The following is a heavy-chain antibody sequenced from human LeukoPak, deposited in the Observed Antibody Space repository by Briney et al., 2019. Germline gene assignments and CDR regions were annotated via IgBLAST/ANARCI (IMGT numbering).Heavy chain of an antibody. V-gene: IGHV3-53*01. CDR2: IDSGGTT. CDR3: ARVGGYSYGFPSHFDY. J-gene: IGHJ4*02. Sequence: PGGSLRLSCAASGFTVSSNYMSWVRQAPGKGLEGVSVIDSGGTTNYADSVKGRFTISRDNSKNTMFLQMNSLRAEDTAVYYCARVGGYSYGFPSHFDYWGQGTLVTVSS. D-gene: IGHD5-18*01. CDR1: GFTVSSNY.